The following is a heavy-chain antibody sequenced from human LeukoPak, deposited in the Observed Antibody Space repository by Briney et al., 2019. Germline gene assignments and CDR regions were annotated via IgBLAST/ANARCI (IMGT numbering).Heavy chain of an antibody. CDR3: AREWAVIGYFDY. CDR2: INHSGST. V-gene: IGHV4-39*07. D-gene: IGHD2-21*01. CDR1: GGSISSSSYY. Sequence: PSETLSLTCTVSGGSISSSSYYWGWIRQPPGKGLEWIGEINHSGSTNYNPSLKSRVTISVDTSKNQFSLKLSSVTAADTAVYYCAREWAVIGYFDYWGQGTLVTVSS. J-gene: IGHJ4*02.